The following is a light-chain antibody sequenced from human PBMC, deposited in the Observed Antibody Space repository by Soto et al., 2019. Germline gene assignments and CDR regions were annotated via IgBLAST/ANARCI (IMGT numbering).Light chain of an antibody. J-gene: IGKJ4*01. CDR2: DAS. CDR1: QSVGNN. V-gene: IGKV3-15*01. CDR3: QQNNNWPPLT. Sequence: EIVVTQSPATLSVSPGERATLSCRASQSVGNNLAWYQQKPGQAPRLLIYDASTRATGIPDRFSGSGSGTEFTLTISSLQSEDFAVYYCQQNNNWPPLTFGGGTKVEFK.